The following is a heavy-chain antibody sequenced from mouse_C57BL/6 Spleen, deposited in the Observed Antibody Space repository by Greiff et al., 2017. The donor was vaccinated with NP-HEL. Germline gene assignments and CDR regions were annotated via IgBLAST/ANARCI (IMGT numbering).Heavy chain of an antibody. CDR3: AREGVEYDYDGY. J-gene: IGHJ2*01. Sequence: QVQLKQSGPELVKPGASVKISCKASGYAFSSSWMNWVKQRPGKGLEWIGRIYPGDGDTNYNGKFKGKATLTADKSSSTAYMQLSSLTSEDSAFYFCAREGVEYDYDGYWGQGTTLTVSS. V-gene: IGHV1-82*01. CDR1: GYAFSSSW. CDR2: IYPGDGDT. D-gene: IGHD2-4*01.